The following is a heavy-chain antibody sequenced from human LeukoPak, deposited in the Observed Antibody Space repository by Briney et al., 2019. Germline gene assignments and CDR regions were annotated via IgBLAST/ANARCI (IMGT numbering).Heavy chain of an antibody. CDR2: IRYDGSNK. J-gene: IGHJ4*02. CDR3: AKDSRYYYDSSGSPDY. V-gene: IGHV3-30*02. D-gene: IGHD3-22*01. Sequence: GGSLRLSCAASGFTFSSYGMHWVRQAPGKGLEWVAFIRYDGSNKYYADSVKGRFTISRDNSKNTLYLQMNSLRAEDTAVYYCAKDSRYYYDSSGSPDYWGQGTLVAVSS. CDR1: GFTFSSYG.